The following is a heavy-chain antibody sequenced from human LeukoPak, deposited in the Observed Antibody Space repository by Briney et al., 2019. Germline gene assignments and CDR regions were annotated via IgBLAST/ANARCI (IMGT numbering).Heavy chain of an antibody. V-gene: IGHV1-24*01. CDR3: ATAMIAAGWDAFDI. Sequence: ASVKVSCKVSGYTLTELSMHWVRQAPGKGLEWMGGFDPEDGETIYAQKFQGRVTMTEDTSTDTAYMELSSLRSEDTAVYYCATAMIAAGWDAFDIWGQGTMVTVSS. D-gene: IGHD6-13*01. CDR1: GYTLTELS. CDR2: FDPEDGET. J-gene: IGHJ3*02.